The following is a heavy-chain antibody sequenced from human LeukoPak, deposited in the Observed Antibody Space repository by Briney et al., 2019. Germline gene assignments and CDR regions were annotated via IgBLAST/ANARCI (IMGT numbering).Heavy chain of an antibody. CDR1: GYSISSGYY. Sequence: SETLSLTCAVSGYSISSGYYWGWIRQPPGKGLEWIGSIYHSGSTYYNPSLKGRVTISVDTSKNQFSLKLSSVTAADTAVYYCAREISAMTNFNWFDPWGQGTLVTVSS. D-gene: IGHD5-18*01. CDR3: AREISAMTNFNWFDP. CDR2: IYHSGST. J-gene: IGHJ5*02. V-gene: IGHV4-38-2*02.